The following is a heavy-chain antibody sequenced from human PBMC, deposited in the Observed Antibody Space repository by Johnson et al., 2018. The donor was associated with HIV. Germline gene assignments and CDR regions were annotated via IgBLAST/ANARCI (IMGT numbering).Heavy chain of an antibody. J-gene: IGHJ3*02. CDR3: ARGDPPNVFNI. Sequence: VQLVESGGGLVQPGGSLRLSCAASGFAFRTYWMVWVRQVPGKRPVWVARIDNDGSRTTYAASVRGRFTISRDNAKNTLSLQMDSLRAEDTAVYYCARGDPPNVFNIWGRGTVVTVSS. V-gene: IGHV3-74*03. CDR2: IDNDGSRT. CDR1: GFAFRTYW.